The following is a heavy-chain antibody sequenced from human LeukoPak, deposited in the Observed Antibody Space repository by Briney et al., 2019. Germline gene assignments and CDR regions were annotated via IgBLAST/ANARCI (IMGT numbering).Heavy chain of an antibody. CDR2: ISYDGSNK. V-gene: IGHV3-30*03. J-gene: IGHJ5*02. CDR1: GFTVSSNY. D-gene: IGHD6-13*01. CDR3: AREGYSSSWTITFNWFDP. Sequence: PGGSLRLSCAASGFTVSSNYMSWVRQAPGKGLEWVAVISYDGSNKYYADSVKGRFTISRDNSKNTLYLQMNSLRPDDTAVYYCAREGYSSSWTITFNWFDPWGQGTLVTVSS.